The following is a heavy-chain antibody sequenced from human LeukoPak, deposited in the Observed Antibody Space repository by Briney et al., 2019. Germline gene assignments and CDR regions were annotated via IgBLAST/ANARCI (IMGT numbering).Heavy chain of an antibody. CDR3: AKDRDSNYYDSSGYYGY. D-gene: IGHD3-22*01. CDR2: ISYDGSNK. Sequence: AGGSLRLSCAASGFTFSSYAMHWVRQAPGKGLEWVAAISYDGSNKYYADSVKGRFTISRDNSKNTLYLQMNSLRAEDTAVYYCAKDRDSNYYDSSGYYGYWGQGTLVTVSS. CDR1: GFTFSSYA. J-gene: IGHJ4*02. V-gene: IGHV3-30*04.